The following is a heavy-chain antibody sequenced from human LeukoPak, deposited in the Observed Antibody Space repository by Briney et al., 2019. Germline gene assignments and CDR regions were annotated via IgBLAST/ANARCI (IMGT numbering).Heavy chain of an antibody. CDR3: ARGGQYYYDSSGFKFDY. V-gene: IGHV1-2*02. D-gene: IGHD3-22*01. J-gene: IGHJ4*02. CDR2: INPNSGGT. Sequence: ASVKVSCKASGYTFTGYYMHWVRQAPGQGLEWMGWINPNSGGTNYAQKFQGRVTISVDTSKNQFSLKLSSVTAADTAVYYCARGGQYYYDSSGFKFDYWGQGTLVTVSS. CDR1: GYTFTGYY.